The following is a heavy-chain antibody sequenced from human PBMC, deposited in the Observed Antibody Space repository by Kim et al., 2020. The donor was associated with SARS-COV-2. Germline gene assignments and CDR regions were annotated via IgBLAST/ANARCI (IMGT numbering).Heavy chain of an antibody. J-gene: IGHJ4*02. V-gene: IGHV3-11*03. D-gene: IGHD6-13*01. CDR3: ARRGSSWYSQIDY. CDR1: GFTFSDYY. Sequence: GGSLRLSCAASGFTFSDYYMSWIRQAPGKGLEWVSYISSSSTYTNYADSVKGRFTISRYNAENSLYLQMNSLRAEDTAVYYCARRGSSWYSQIDYWGQGTLVTVSS. CDR2: ISSSSTYT.